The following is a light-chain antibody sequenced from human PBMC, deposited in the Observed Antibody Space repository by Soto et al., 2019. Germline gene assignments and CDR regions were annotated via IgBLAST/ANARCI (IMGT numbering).Light chain of an antibody. J-gene: IGKJ1*01. CDR3: QQYNSYSPWT. CDR2: DVS. V-gene: IGKV1-5*01. CDR1: QTISSY. Sequence: DIQMTQSPPSLSASVGDRVTITCRASQTISSYLNWYQQKPGKAPKLLIYDVSKLRRGVPSRFSGGGSGTEFILTISSLQPEDFATYFCQQYNSYSPWTFGQGTKVDIK.